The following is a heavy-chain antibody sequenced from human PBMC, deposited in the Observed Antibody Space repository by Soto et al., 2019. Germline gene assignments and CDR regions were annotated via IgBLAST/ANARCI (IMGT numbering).Heavy chain of an antibody. J-gene: IGHJ6*02. D-gene: IGHD6-13*01. CDR3: ARGSIVAAEYGMDV. V-gene: IGHV3-33*01. CDR2: IWHDGSKT. Sequence: GGSLRLSCAASGFSFSSYGMHWARQAPGKGLEWVAVIWHDGSKTYYADSVKGRLIISRDNSKNTLYVQINSLRAEDRGVYFCARGSIVAAEYGMDVWGHGTTVTVSS. CDR1: GFSFSSYG.